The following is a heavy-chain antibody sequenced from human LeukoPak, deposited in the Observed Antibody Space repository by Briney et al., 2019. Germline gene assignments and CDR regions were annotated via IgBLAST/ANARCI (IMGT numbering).Heavy chain of an antibody. CDR2: ISTSGDFT. V-gene: IGHV3-53*01. CDR3: AGCSGGSCYSRGKYGVDV. J-gene: IGHJ6*02. CDR1: GFTVSRNY. Sequence: PGGSLRLSCAASGFTVSRNYMSWVRQAPGKGLECVSFISTSGDFTYYAASVKGRFTVSRDNSKNTLYLQMNSLRADDTAVYYCAGCSGGSCYSRGKYGVDVWGQGTTVIVSS. D-gene: IGHD2-15*01.